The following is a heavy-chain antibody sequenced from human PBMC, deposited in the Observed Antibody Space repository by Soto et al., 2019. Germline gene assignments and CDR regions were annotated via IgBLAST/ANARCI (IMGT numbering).Heavy chain of an antibody. D-gene: IGHD1-26*01. J-gene: IGHJ4*02. CDR2: ISSSSTYI. Sequence: GGSLRLSCAASVFTFSSYTMNWARQSPGKGLEWVSSISSSSTYIYSADSVRGRFTISRLNAKNSVYLQMTSLRAEDTAVYYCASSGSYQNRVDCWGQGTLVTVSS. CDR3: ASSGSYQNRVDC. CDR1: VFTFSSYT. V-gene: IGHV3-21*04.